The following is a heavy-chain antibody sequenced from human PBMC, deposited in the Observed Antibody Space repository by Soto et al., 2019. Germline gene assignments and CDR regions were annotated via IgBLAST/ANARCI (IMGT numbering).Heavy chain of an antibody. D-gene: IGHD6-19*01. V-gene: IGHV1-2*02. CDR1: GYPVTAYY. Sequence: QLHLVQSGAVVKKPGASVTVSCSASGYPVTAYYMHWVRQAPGRGLEWMGGINPATGAAKYTQTFQGRVTMTRDTSTSTVFMELSGLTSEDTAVFYCARGGGVGVAGSADFDMWGQGTVVTVSS. CDR2: INPATGAA. CDR3: ARGGGVGVAGSADFDM. J-gene: IGHJ3*02.